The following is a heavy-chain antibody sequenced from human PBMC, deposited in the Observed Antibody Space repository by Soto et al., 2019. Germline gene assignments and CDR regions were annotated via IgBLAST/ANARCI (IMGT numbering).Heavy chain of an antibody. D-gene: IGHD2-15*01. V-gene: IGHV3-23*01. Sequence: GGSLRLSCAASGFTFSSYAMSWVRQAPGKGLEWVSAISGSGGSTYYADSVKGRFTISRDNSKNTLYLQMNSLRAEDTAVYYCANDQASGGYCSGGSCYDDYMDVWGKGTTVTVSS. CDR1: GFTFSSYA. J-gene: IGHJ6*03. CDR3: ANDQASGGYCSGGSCYDDYMDV. CDR2: ISGSGGST.